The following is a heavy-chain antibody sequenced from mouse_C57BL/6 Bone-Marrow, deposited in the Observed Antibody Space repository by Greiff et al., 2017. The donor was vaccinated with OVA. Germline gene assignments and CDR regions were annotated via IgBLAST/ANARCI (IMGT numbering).Heavy chain of an antibody. CDR3: ARRGYDYDGRFDY. CDR2: IDPSDSYT. Sequence: VQLQQPGAELVKPGASVKLSCKASGYTFTSYWMQWVKQRPGQGLEWIGEIDPSDSYTNYNQKFKGKATLTVDTSSSTAYMQLSSLTSEDSAVYYCARRGYDYDGRFDYWGQGTTLTVSS. J-gene: IGHJ2*01. CDR1: GYTFTSYW. V-gene: IGHV1-50*01. D-gene: IGHD2-4*01.